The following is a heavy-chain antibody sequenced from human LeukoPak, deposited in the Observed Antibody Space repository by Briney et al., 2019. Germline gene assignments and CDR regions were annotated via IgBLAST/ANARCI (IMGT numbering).Heavy chain of an antibody. V-gene: IGHV4-34*01. CDR2: INHSGST. D-gene: IGHD4-17*01. J-gene: IGHJ4*02. Sequence: SETLSLTCAVYGGSFSGYYWSWIRQPPGKGLEWIGEINHSGSTNYNPSLKSRVTISVDTSKNQFSLKLSSVTAADTAVYFCARGGPPTVTRFDYWGQGTLVTVSS. CDR1: GGSFSGYY. CDR3: ARGGPPTVTRFDY.